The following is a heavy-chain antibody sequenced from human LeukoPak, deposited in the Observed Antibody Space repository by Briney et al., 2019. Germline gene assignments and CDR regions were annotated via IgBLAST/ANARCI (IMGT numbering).Heavy chain of an antibody. D-gene: IGHD3-10*01. CDR3: ARSRGFGELLDY. V-gene: IGHV3-48*03. Sequence: GGSLRLSCAASGFIFSSYEMNWVRQAPGKGLEWVSYISSSGSTIYYADSVKGRFTISRDNAKNSLYLQMNSLRAEDTAVYYCARSRGFGELLDYWGQGTLVTVSS. J-gene: IGHJ4*02. CDR2: ISSSGSTI. CDR1: GFIFSSYE.